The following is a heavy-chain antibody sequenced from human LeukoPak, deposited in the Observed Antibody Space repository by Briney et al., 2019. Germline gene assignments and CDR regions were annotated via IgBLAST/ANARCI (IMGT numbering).Heavy chain of an antibody. V-gene: IGHV3-30*03. D-gene: IGHD3-3*01. CDR3: ARGRFLVSDYFDY. Sequence: GRSLRLSCAASGFTFSSYGMHWVRQAPGKGLEWVAVISNDASNKYYGDSVKGRFTISRDNSKNTLYLQMNSLRAGDTAVYYCARGRFLVSDYFDYWGQGTLVTVSS. CDR1: GFTFSSYG. CDR2: ISNDASNK. J-gene: IGHJ4*02.